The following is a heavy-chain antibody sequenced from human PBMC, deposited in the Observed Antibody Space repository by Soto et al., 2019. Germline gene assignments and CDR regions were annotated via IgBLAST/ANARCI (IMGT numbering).Heavy chain of an antibody. CDR3: AREPGAYYDSRGYFFLDY. V-gene: IGHV1-18*01. CDR2: ISAYNGNT. D-gene: IGHD3-22*01. CDR1: GYTFTSYG. J-gene: IGHJ4*02. Sequence: GASVKVSCKASGYTFTSYGISWVRQAPGQGLEWMGWISAYNGNTNYAQKLQGRVTMTIDTSTSTAYMELRSLRSDDTAVYYCAREPGAYYDSRGYFFLDYWGPGPLVTVSS.